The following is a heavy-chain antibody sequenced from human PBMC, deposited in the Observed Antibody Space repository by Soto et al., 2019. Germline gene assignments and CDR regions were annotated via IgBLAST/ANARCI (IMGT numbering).Heavy chain of an antibody. Sequence: SQTLSLTCAISGDSVSSNSAAWNWIRPSPSRGLEWLGRTYYRSKWYNDYAVSVKSRITINPDTSKNQFSLQLNSVTPEDTAVYYCARGQRYSYGYYYYGMDVWGQGTTVTVSS. D-gene: IGHD5-18*01. CDR2: TYYRSKWYN. V-gene: IGHV6-1*01. J-gene: IGHJ6*02. CDR1: GDSVSSNSAA. CDR3: ARGQRYSYGYYYYGMDV.